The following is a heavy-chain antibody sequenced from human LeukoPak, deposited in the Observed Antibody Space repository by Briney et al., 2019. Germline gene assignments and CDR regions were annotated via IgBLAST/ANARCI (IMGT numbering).Heavy chain of an antibody. Sequence: PSETLSLTCTVSGDSISSGDYYWSWIRQPAGKGLEWIGRISSSGSTNYNPSLKSRVTISVDTSKNQFSLKLSSVTAADTAVYYCARAYDFSRWFDPWGQGTLVTVSS. CDR2: ISSSGST. CDR3: ARAYDFSRWFDP. D-gene: IGHD3-3*01. V-gene: IGHV4-61*02. CDR1: GDSISSGDYY. J-gene: IGHJ5*02.